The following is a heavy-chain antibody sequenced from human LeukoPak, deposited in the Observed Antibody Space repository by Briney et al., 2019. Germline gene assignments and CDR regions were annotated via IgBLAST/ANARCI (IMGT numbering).Heavy chain of an antibody. CDR2: IYTSGST. D-gene: IGHD3-10*01. CDR1: GGSVTRGAYS. V-gene: IGHV4-61*02. J-gene: IGHJ3*02. Sequence: PSETLSLTCTVSGGSVTRGAYSWTWIRQPVGKGLEWIGRIYTSGSTNYNPSPKSRVTMSVDTSKNQFSLKLSSVTAADTAVYYCARLLLWFGESLGAFDIWGQGTMVTVSS. CDR3: ARLLLWFGESLGAFDI.